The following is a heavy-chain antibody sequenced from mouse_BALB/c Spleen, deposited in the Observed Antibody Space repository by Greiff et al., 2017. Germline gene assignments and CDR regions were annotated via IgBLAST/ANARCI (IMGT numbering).Heavy chain of an antibody. CDR2: ISSGSSTI. CDR1: GFTFSSFG. J-gene: IGHJ3*01. D-gene: IGHD2-3*01. Sequence: EVKVVESGGGLVQPGGSRKLSCAASGFTFSSFGMHWVRQAPEKGLEWVAYISSGSSTIYYADTVKGRFTISRDNPKNTLFLQMTSLRSEDTAMYYCASYDGYYVGGQGTLVTVSA. V-gene: IGHV5-17*02. CDR3: ASYDGYYV.